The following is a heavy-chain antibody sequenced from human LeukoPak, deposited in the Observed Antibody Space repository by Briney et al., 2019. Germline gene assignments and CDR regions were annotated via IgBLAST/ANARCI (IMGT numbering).Heavy chain of an antibody. J-gene: IGHJ6*02. V-gene: IGHV3-53*01. CDR3: ARGAGCGGDCYTLPAYYYYGMDV. CDR2: IYSGGST. Sequence: GALRLSCAASGFTVSSNYMSWVRQAPGKGLEWVPVIYSGGSTYYADSVKGRFTISRDNSKNTLYLQMNSLRAEDTAVYYCARGAGCGGDCYTLPAYYYYGMDVWGQGTTVTVSS. CDR1: GFTVSSNY. D-gene: IGHD2-21*02.